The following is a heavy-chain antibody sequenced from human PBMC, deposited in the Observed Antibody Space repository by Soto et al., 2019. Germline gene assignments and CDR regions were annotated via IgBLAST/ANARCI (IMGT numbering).Heavy chain of an antibody. D-gene: IGHD5-12*01. CDR1: GGTFSSYT. CDR3: ARTGPDGYTPYFDY. V-gene: IGHV1-69*02. J-gene: IGHJ4*02. Sequence: QVQLVQSGAEVKKPGSSVKVSCKASGGTFSSYTISWVRQAPGQGLEWMGRIIPILGIANYAQKFQGRVTITADKSTSTAYMELSSLRSEDTAVYYCARTGPDGYTPYFDYWGQGTLVTVSS. CDR2: IIPILGIA.